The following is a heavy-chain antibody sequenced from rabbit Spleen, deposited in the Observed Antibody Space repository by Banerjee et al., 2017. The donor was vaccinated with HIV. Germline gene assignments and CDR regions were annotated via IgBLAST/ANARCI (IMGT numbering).Heavy chain of an antibody. CDR2: IGISSGNT. CDR3: ARDPYGLSSGGVLSL. J-gene: IGHJ4*01. CDR1: GFSFSSNV. D-gene: IGHD1-1*01. V-gene: IGHV1S40*01. Sequence: QSLEESGGDLVKPGASLTLTCTASGFSFSSNVMCWVRQAPGKGLEWIACIGISSGNTYYASWAKGRFTISKTSSTTVTLKMTSLTAADTATYFCARDPYGLSSGGVLSLWGPGTLVTVS.